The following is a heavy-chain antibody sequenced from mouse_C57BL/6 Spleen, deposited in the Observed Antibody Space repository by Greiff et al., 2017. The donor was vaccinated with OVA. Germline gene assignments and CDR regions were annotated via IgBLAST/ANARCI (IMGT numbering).Heavy chain of an antibody. CDR1: GYSITSGYY. CDR2: ISYDGSN. CDR3: ARDYDYDGPWFAY. Sequence: VQLQQSGPGLVKPSQSLSLTCSVTGYSITSGYYWNWIRQFPGNKLEWMGYISYDGSNNYNPSLKNRISITRDTSKNQFFLKLNSVTTEDTATYYCARDYDYDGPWFAYWGQGTLVTVSA. V-gene: IGHV3-6*01. J-gene: IGHJ3*01. D-gene: IGHD2-4*01.